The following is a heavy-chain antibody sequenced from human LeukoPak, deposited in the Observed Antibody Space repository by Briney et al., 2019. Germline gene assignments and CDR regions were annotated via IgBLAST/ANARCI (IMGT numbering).Heavy chain of an antibody. J-gene: IGHJ4*02. CDR2: ISGDGART. CDR1: EFPFSTYV. D-gene: IGHD1-14*01. V-gene: IGHV3-23*01. Sequence: GGSLRLSCAASEFPFSTYVMSWVCQAPGGGLEWISSISGDGARTYYTNSVKGRFTIFRDNPKNTLFLQVNSLRVEDTAVYYCAKGGLTTPLHYWGQGTLVTVSS. CDR3: AKGGLTTPLHY.